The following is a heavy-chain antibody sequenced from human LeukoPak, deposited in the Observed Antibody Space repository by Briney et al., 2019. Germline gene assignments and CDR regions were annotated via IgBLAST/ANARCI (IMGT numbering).Heavy chain of an antibody. Sequence: GGSLRLSCAASGFTFRSYSMSWVRQAPGKGLEWVSYISSSSTTIYYADSVKGRFTISRDNAKNSLYLQMNSLRVEDTAVYYCARGGDRFGYYFDYWGQGTLVTVSS. CDR2: ISSSSTTI. V-gene: IGHV3-48*04. CDR1: GFTFRSYS. J-gene: IGHJ4*02. D-gene: IGHD2-21*02. CDR3: ARGGDRFGYYFDY.